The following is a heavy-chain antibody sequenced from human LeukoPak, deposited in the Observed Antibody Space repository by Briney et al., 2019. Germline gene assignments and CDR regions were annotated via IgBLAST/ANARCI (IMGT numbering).Heavy chain of an antibody. CDR2: ISSSSSYI. Sequence: GGSLLLSCAASGFTFSSYAMSWVRQAPGKGLEWVSSISSSSSYIYYADSVKGRFTISRDNAKNSLYLQTTSLRAEDTAVYYCARDFRSGRTFDYWGQGTLVTVSS. CDR1: GFTFSSYA. V-gene: IGHV3-21*01. D-gene: IGHD2-15*01. J-gene: IGHJ4*02. CDR3: ARDFRSGRTFDY.